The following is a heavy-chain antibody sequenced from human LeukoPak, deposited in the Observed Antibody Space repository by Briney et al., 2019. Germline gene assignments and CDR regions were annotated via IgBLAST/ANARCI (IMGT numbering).Heavy chain of an antibody. CDR2: INPNSGGT. J-gene: IGHJ6*02. CDR1: GYTFTGYY. CDR3: ASDSSGWYVLRYYYYGMDV. V-gene: IGHV1-2*02. D-gene: IGHD6-19*01. Sequence: ASVKVSCKASGYTFTGYYMHWVRQAPGQGLEWMGWINPNSGGTNYAQKFQGRVTMTRDTSISTAYMELSRLRSDDTAVYYCASDSSGWYVLRYYYYGMDVWGQGTTVSVSS.